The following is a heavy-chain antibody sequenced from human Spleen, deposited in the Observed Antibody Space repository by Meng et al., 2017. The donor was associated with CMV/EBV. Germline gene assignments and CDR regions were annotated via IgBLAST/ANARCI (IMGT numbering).Heavy chain of an antibody. CDR1: GFTFSDYY. J-gene: IGHJ4*02. D-gene: IGHD3-22*01. CDR2: IISSGTTT. Sequence: GGSLRLSCAASGFTFSDYYMSWIRQAPGKGLEWVSYIISSGTTTYYADSVRGRFTISRDNSKKALYLQMNSLRAEDTAVYYCAKDLYYSTRSGYWHYFDYWGQGTLVTVSS. CDR3: AKDLYYSTRSGYWHYFDY. V-gene: IGHV3-11*04.